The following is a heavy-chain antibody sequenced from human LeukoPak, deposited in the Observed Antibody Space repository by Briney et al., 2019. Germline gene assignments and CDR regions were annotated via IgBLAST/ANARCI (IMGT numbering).Heavy chain of an antibody. CDR3: AKGGAAALILYYYYGMDV. CDR2: ISSSSSHI. V-gene: IGHV3-21*01. D-gene: IGHD2-15*01. CDR1: GFTFTSYS. J-gene: IGHJ6*02. Sequence: GGSLRLSCAASGFTFTSYSMNWVRQAPGKGLEWVSSISSSSSHIYYADSVKGRFTMSRDNAKNSLYLQMNSLRAEDTAVYYCAKGGAAALILYYYYGMDVWGQGTTVTVSS.